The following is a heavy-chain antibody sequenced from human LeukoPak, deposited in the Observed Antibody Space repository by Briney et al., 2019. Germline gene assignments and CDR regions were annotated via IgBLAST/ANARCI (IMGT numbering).Heavy chain of an antibody. Sequence: ASVKVSCKASGYTFTSYAMNWVRQAPGQGLEWMGWINPNSGGTNYAQKFQGRVTMTRDTSIRTAYMELSRLTSDDTAVYYCTREGSWGVSDALDIWGQGTMVTVSS. CDR2: INPNSGGT. V-gene: IGHV1-2*02. D-gene: IGHD1-26*01. J-gene: IGHJ3*02. CDR1: GYTFTSYA. CDR3: TREGSWGVSDALDI.